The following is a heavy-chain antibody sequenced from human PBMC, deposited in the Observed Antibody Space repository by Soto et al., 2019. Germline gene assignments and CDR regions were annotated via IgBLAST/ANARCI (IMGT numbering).Heavy chain of an antibody. Sequence: LSLTCTVSGGSISSSSYYWGWIRQPPGKGLEWIGSIYYSGSTYYNPSLKSRVTISVDTSKNQFSLKLSSVTAADTAVYYCASFAYYDILTGQYYYYGMDVWGQGTTVTVSS. CDR2: IYYSGST. CDR3: ASFAYYDILTGQYYYYGMDV. V-gene: IGHV4-39*01. CDR1: GGSISSSSYY. J-gene: IGHJ6*02. D-gene: IGHD3-9*01.